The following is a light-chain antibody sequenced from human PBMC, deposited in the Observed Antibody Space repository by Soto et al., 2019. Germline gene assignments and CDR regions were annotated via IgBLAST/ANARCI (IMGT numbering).Light chain of an antibody. J-gene: IGKJ1*01. CDR1: QSVSSN. Sequence: EIVMTQSPATLSVSPGERATLSCRASQSVSSNLAWYQQKPGQAPRLLIYGASTRATGIPARFSGSGSGTEFTLTISSRQSEDFAVYYFQQYNNWPTTFGQGTKVEIK. CDR2: GAS. V-gene: IGKV3-15*01. CDR3: QQYNNWPTT.